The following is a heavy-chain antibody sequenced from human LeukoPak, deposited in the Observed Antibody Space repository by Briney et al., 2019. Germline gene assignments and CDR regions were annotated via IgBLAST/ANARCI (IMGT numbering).Heavy chain of an antibody. Sequence: GESLKISCKGSGYSFTTYWIVWVRQMPGKGLEWMGIIYPGDSDTRYSPSFQGQVTISADKSISTAYLQWSSLKASDTAMYYCARAHEELVRDSYLDLWGRGTLVTVSS. CDR3: ARAHEELVRDSYLDL. J-gene: IGHJ2*01. CDR1: GYSFTTYW. V-gene: IGHV5-51*01. D-gene: IGHD6-6*01. CDR2: IYPGDSDT.